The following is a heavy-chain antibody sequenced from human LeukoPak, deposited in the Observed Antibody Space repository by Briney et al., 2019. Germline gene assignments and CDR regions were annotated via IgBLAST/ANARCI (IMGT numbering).Heavy chain of an antibody. J-gene: IGHJ4*02. Sequence: GGSLRLSCAASGFTFRNYLMNWVRQAPGKGMEWVSFISSTGGTIYYADSVKGRFTVSRDNGKNSLLLQMNSLRAEDTAVYYCAKDGVGASRDFDYWGQGTLVTVSS. CDR1: GFTFRNYL. CDR2: ISSTGGTI. V-gene: IGHV3-48*01. CDR3: AKDGVGASRDFDY. D-gene: IGHD4/OR15-4a*01.